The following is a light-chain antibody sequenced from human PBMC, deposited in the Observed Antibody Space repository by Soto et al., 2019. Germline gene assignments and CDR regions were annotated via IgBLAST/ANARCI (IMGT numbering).Light chain of an antibody. CDR2: EVS. J-gene: IGLJ1*01. CDR1: SSDVGDYSY. Sequence: QSVLTQPRSVSGSPGQSVTISCTGTSSDVGDYSYVSWYQQHPGRAPKLIIYEVSNRPSGVSNRFSGSKSGNTASLTISGLQAEDEADYYCSSYTSSSLYVFGTGTKLTVL. CDR3: SSYTSSSLYV. V-gene: IGLV2-14*01.